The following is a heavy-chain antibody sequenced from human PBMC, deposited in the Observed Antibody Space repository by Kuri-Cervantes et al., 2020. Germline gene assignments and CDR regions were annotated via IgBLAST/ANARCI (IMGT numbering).Heavy chain of an antibody. CDR3: ANTLRGPAADLYYFDY. V-gene: IGHV1-18*01. Sequence: ASVKVSCKASEYTFTSYDINWVRQAPGQGLEWMGWISAYNGDTNYAQKLQGRVTMTTDTSTSTAYMELRSLRSDDTAVYYCANTLRGPAADLYYFDYWGQGTLVTVSS. CDR2: ISAYNGDT. CDR1: EYTFTSYD. J-gene: IGHJ4*02. D-gene: IGHD2-2*01.